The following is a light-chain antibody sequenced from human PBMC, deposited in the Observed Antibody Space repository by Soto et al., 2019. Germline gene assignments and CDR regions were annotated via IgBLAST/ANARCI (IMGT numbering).Light chain of an antibody. CDR3: SSYSGSYSDVI. Sequence: QSALTQPPSASGSPGQSVTISCAGTYNDVGDYNYVSWYQQHPGKVPKLLIYGVTERPSGVPGCFSGSKSGNTASLTVSDLQPADEAVYYCSSYSGSYSDVIFGGGTKVTVL. V-gene: IGLV2-8*01. CDR1: YNDVGDYNY. CDR2: GVT. J-gene: IGLJ2*01.